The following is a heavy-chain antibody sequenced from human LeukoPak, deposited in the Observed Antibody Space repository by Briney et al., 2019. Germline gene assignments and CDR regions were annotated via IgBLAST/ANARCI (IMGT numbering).Heavy chain of an antibody. D-gene: IGHD3-22*01. V-gene: IGHV1-69*05. Sequence: SVKVSCKASGGTFSSYAISWVRQAPGQGLEWMGGIIPIFGTAYYAQKFQGRVTITTDESTSTAYMELSSLRSEDTAVYYCARLLNYYDSSEASFDYWGQGTLVTVSS. CDR1: GGTFSSYA. J-gene: IGHJ4*02. CDR3: ARLLNYYDSSEASFDY. CDR2: IIPIFGTA.